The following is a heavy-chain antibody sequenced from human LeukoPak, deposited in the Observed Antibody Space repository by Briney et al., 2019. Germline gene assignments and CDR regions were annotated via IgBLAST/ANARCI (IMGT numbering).Heavy chain of an antibody. J-gene: IGHJ3*02. Sequence: PGGSLRLSCAASGFTFSSYSMNWVRQAPGKGLEWVSSISSSSSYIYYADSVKGRFTISRDNAKNSLYLQMNSLRAEDTAVYYCAREHLKSGSHAFDIWGQGTMVTVSS. D-gene: IGHD1-26*01. CDR1: GFTFSSYS. CDR2: ISSSSSYI. V-gene: IGHV3-21*01. CDR3: AREHLKSGSHAFDI.